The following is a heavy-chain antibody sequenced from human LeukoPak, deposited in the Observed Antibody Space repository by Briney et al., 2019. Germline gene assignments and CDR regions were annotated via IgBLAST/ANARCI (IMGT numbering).Heavy chain of an antibody. J-gene: IGHJ4*02. CDR1: GFTVSSNY. CDR2: IYSGGST. V-gene: IGHV3-66*02. D-gene: IGHD3-3*01. CDR3: ARDSTLEWLSS. Sequence: GGSLRLSCAASGFTVSSNYMSWVSQAPGKGLEWVSVIYSGGSTYYADSVKGRFTISRDNSKNTLYLQMNSLRAEDTAVYYCARDSTLEWLSSWGQGTLVTVSS.